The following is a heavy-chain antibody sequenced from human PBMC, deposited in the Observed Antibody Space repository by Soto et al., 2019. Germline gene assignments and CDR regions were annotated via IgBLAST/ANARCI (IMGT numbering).Heavy chain of an antibody. CDR3: VRDSHGDH. CDR1: GFTFSNYW. Sequence: EVQLVESGGGLVQPGGSLRLSCAGSGFTFSNYWMHWVRQAPGKGLEWVSRIDHDGPTDYADSVRGRFIISRDNAENTLYLQMNSLRPEDTAVYYCVRDSHGDHWGQGTLVTVSS. V-gene: IGHV3-74*01. CDR2: IDHDGPT. J-gene: IGHJ4*02.